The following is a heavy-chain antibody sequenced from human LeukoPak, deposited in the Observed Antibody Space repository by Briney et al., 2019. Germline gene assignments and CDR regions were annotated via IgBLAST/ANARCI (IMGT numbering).Heavy chain of an antibody. CDR3: ARDQGGSYLGWYFDL. V-gene: IGHV3-7*01. D-gene: IGHD1-26*01. CDR2: IKQDGSEK. J-gene: IGHJ2*01. Sequence: GGSLRLSCAASGFTFSSYWMNWVRQAPGKGLEWVANIKQDGSEKYYVDSVKGRFTISRDNAKNSLYLQMNSLRAEDTAVYYCARDQGGSYLGWYFDLWGRGTLVTVSS. CDR1: GFTFSSYW.